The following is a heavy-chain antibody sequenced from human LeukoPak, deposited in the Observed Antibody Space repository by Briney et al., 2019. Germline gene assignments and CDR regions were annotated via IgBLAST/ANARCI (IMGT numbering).Heavy chain of an antibody. V-gene: IGHV4-39*07. Sequence: PSETLSLTCTVSGGSISSISYYWGWIRQPPGKGLEWIVSMYYSGSTYNNPSLKSRVTISVDTSKNQFSLKLSSVTAADTAVYYCAREGSGYAKDYWGQGTLVTVSS. CDR2: MYYSGST. CDR3: AREGSGYAKDY. J-gene: IGHJ4*02. D-gene: IGHD5-12*01. CDR1: GGSISSISYY.